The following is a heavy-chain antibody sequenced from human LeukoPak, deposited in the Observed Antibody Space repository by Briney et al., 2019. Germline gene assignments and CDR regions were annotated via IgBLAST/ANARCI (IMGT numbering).Heavy chain of an antibody. CDR2: MNPNSGNT. Sequence: VASVKVSCKASGYTFTSYDINWVRQATGQGLEWMGWMNPNSGNTGYAQKLQGRVTMTTDTSTSTAYMELRSLRSDDTAVYYCARDPPLWFGELLYEYYYYYMDVWGKGTTVTISS. D-gene: IGHD3-10*01. CDR1: GYTFTSYD. J-gene: IGHJ6*03. CDR3: ARDPPLWFGELLYEYYYYYMDV. V-gene: IGHV1-8*02.